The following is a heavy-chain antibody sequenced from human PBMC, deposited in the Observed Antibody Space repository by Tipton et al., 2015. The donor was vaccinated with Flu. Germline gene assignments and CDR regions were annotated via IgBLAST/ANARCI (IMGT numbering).Heavy chain of an antibody. CDR1: GYTFTDFF. D-gene: IGHD2-21*01. J-gene: IGHJ5*02. V-gene: IGHV1-2*06. CDR3: ARADCVVRGCHMWWFDP. CDR2: INPDSGDT. Sequence: QVQLVQSGPEVKTPGASVKVSCKASGYTFTDFFIHWVRQAPGQGLEWMGRINPDSGDTDYAQEFQARVTMTRDTSVSIAYMELSRLTSDDTAVYYCARADCVVRGCHMWWFDPWGQGALVTVSS.